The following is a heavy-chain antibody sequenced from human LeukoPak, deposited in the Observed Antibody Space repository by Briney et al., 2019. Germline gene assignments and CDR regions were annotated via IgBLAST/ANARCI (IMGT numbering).Heavy chain of an antibody. Sequence: GGSLRLSRAASGFTFSSYAMSWVRQAPGKGLEWVSAISGSGGSTYYADSVKGRFTISRDNSKNTLYLQMNSLRAEDTAVYYCAKHAIVVVPAAISIWFDPWGQGTLVTVSS. CDR2: ISGSGGST. CDR1: GFTFSSYA. J-gene: IGHJ5*02. V-gene: IGHV3-23*01. D-gene: IGHD2-2*01. CDR3: AKHAIVVVPAAISIWFDP.